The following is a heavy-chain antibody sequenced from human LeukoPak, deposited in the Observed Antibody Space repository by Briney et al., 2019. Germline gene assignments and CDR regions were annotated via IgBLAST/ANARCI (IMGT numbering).Heavy chain of an antibody. Sequence: SQTLSLTCTVSGGSISSGSYYWSWIRQPAGKGLEWIGRIYTSGITNYNPSLKSRVTISVDTSKNQFFLKLSSVTAADTAVYYCAREGASYYDFWSGYYPYYFDYWGQGTLVTVSS. J-gene: IGHJ4*02. CDR3: AREGASYYDFWSGYYPYYFDY. D-gene: IGHD3-3*01. V-gene: IGHV4-61*02. CDR2: IYTSGIT. CDR1: GGSISSGSYY.